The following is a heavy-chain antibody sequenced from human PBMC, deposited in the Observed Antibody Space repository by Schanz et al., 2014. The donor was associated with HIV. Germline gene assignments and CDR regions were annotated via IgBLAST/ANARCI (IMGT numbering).Heavy chain of an antibody. Sequence: QVQLVQSGAEVKKPGSSVKVSCKASGGTFSNYAISWVRQAPGQGLKWMGGIIPVLGTPTYAQSFQGRLTITADDRTNTAYMELSSLRYEDTALYYCAASMYNGSYGTHYYFDLWGRGTLVTVSS. V-gene: IGHV1-69*01. CDR3: AASMYNGSYGTHYYFDL. CDR1: GGTFSNYA. J-gene: IGHJ2*01. CDR2: IIPVLGTP. D-gene: IGHD1-26*01.